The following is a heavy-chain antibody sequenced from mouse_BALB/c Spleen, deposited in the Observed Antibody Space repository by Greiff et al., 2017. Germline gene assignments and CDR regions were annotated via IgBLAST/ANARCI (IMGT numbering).Heavy chain of an antibody. D-gene: IGHD1-1*01. J-gene: IGHJ4*01. CDR3: ARDRGYYYGSSSYAMDY. CDR1: GFTFSDYY. Sequence: EVQGVESGGGLVKPGGSLKLSCAASGFTFSDYYMYWVRQTPEKRLEWVATISDGGSYTYYPDSVKGRFTISRDNAKNNLYLQMSSLKSEDTAMYYCARDRGYYYGSSSYAMDYWGQGTSVTVSS. V-gene: IGHV5-4*02. CDR2: ISDGGSYT.